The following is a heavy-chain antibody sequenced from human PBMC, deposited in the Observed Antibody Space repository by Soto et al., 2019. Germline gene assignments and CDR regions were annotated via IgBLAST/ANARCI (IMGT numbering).Heavy chain of an antibody. CDR2: IYYSGST. V-gene: IGHV4-59*08. CDR3: ACSTTAHENWFDP. CDR1: GGSISSYY. D-gene: IGHD1-7*01. J-gene: IGHJ5*02. Sequence: PSETLSLTCTVSGGSISSYYWSWIRQPPGKGLEWIGYIYYSGSTNYNPSLKSRVTISVDTSKNQFSLKLSSVTAADTAVYYCACSTTAHENWFDPWGQGTLVTVSS.